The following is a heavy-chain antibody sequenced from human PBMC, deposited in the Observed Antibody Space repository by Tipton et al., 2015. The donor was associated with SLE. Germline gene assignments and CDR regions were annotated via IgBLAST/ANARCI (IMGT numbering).Heavy chain of an antibody. V-gene: IGHV3-30*04. CDR1: GFSFSSYA. J-gene: IGHJ4*02. CDR3: ARDRSSSSWYFDS. D-gene: IGHD6-13*01. CDR2: ISYDGSNK. Sequence: SLRLSCAASGFSFSSYAMHWVRQAPGKGLEWVAVISYDGSNKYYADSVKGRFTISRDNPKNMVYLQMNSLRAEDTALYYCARDRSSSSWYFDSWGQGSLVIVSS.